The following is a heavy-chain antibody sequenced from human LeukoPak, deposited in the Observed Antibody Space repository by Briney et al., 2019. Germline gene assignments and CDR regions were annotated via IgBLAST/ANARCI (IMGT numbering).Heavy chain of an antibody. CDR1: GFAFNNYA. J-gene: IGHJ6*03. V-gene: IGHV3-21*01. CDR3: ARTERPVRYETILSHMDV. CDR2: ISSSSSYI. Sequence: GGSLRLSCAASGFAFNNYALGWVRQAPGKGLEWVSSISSSSSYIYYADSMKGRFTISRDNAKNSLYLQMNSLRAEDTAVYYCARTERPVRYETILSHMDVWGKGTTVTVSS. D-gene: IGHD2/OR15-2a*01.